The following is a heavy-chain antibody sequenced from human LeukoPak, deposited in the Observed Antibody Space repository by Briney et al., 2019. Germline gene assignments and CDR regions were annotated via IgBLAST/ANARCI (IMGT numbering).Heavy chain of an antibody. CDR3: VIAVHLKDYGDYEESRGYYYYGMDV. CDR2: IIPIFGTA. J-gene: IGHJ6*02. CDR1: GGTFSSYA. D-gene: IGHD4-17*01. Sequence: SVKVSCKASGGTFSSYAISWVRQAPGQGLEWMGGIIPIFGTANYAQKFQGRVTITADESTSTAYMELSSLRSEDTAVYYCVIAVHLKDYGDYEESRGYYYYGMDVWGQGTTVTVSS. V-gene: IGHV1-69*01.